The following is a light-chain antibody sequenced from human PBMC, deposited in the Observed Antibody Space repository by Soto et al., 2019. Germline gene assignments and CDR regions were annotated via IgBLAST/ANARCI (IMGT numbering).Light chain of an antibody. CDR1: SSDVGNYKY. Sequence: QSALTQSPSASGSPGQSVTISCTGTSSDVGNYKYVSWYQQHPGKAPKLMIYEVSKRPSGVPDRFSGSKSGNTASLTVSGLHAEDEADYYCSSYAGSNNLVFGGGTKLTVL. CDR3: SSYAGSNNLV. V-gene: IGLV2-8*01. J-gene: IGLJ2*01. CDR2: EVS.